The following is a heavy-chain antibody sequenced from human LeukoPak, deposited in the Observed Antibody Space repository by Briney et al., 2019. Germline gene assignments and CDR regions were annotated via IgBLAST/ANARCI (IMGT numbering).Heavy chain of an antibody. CDR2: IYASGST. D-gene: IGHD6-13*01. CDR3: ASSQAGDFDY. CDR1: GGPKSSGSYH. V-gene: IGHV4-61*02. Sequence: SETLSLTCTVSGGPKSSGSYHWSWIRQPAGKGLEWIGRIYASGSTNYNPSLRNRVTISVDTSKNQFSLKLRSVTAADTAVYYCASSQAGDFDYWGQGTLVTVSS. J-gene: IGHJ4*02.